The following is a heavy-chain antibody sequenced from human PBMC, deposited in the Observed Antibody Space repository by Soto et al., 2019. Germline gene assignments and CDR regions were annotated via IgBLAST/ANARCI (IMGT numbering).Heavy chain of an antibody. CDR1: GGSFSGYY. J-gene: IGHJ4*02. D-gene: IGHD6-19*01. V-gene: IGHV4-34*01. CDR2: INHSGSA. CDR3: ARHVSGSGDAAYFEY. Sequence: PSETLSLTCAVYGGSFSGYYWTWIRQPPGKGLEWIGEINHSGSANYNPSLKSRVTMSLDTSKNQFSLKLSSVTAADTAVYYCARHVSGSGDAAYFEYWGQGTLVTVSS.